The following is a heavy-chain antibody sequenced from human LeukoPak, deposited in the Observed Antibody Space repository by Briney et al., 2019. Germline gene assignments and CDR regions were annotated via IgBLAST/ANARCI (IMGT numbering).Heavy chain of an antibody. CDR2: ISGDGVST. CDR1: GLPIADFA. V-gene: IGHV3-43*02. J-gene: IGHJ4*02. CDR3: AKESGKFDY. Sequence: GGSLRLSCVAPGLPIADFAMHWVRQAPGKGLEWVSLISGDGVSTFYADSVKGRFSISRDNSKNSLYLEMNSLRAEDAAMYYCAKESGKFDYWGQGTLVAVSS.